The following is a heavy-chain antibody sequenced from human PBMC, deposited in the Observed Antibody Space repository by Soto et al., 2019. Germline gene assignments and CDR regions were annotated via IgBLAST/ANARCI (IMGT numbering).Heavy chain of an antibody. V-gene: IGHV3-48*01. CDR2: ISSSSSNT. Sequence: EVQLVESGGGLVQPGGSLRLSCAASGFTFSSYSMNWVRQAPGKGLEWVSYISSSSSNTYYEDSVKGRFTISRDNAKNSQYLQMNSIIAEDAAVYYCARVVVVQPVGPSFYYWGQVTLVTVSS. J-gene: IGHJ4*02. CDR1: GFTFSSYS. CDR3: ARVVVVQPVGPSFYY. D-gene: IGHD2-21*01.